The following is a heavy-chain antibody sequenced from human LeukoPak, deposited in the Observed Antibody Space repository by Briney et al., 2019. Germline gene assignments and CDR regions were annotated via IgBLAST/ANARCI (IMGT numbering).Heavy chain of an antibody. CDR1: RYTSTGYY. J-gene: IGHJ6*03. CDR3: SRDFGEPTGYYMDV. D-gene: IGHD3-3*01. V-gene: IGHV1-2*02. CDR2: LNPNSGGT. Sequence: ASVKVSSKASRYTSTGYYTHWVRQAPGQGLEWMGWLNPNSGGTNYAQKFQGMVTMTRDTSISTAYMELSRLRSDDTAVYYCSRDFGEPTGYYMDVWGKGTTVTVSS.